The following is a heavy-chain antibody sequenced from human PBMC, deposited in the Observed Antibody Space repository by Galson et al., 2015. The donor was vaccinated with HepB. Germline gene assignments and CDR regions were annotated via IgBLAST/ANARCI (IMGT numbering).Heavy chain of an antibody. CDR2: ISSSSSYI. Sequence: SLRLSCAASGFTFSSYSMNWVRQAPGKGLEWVSSISSSSSYIYYADSVKGRFTISRDNAKNSLYLQMNSLRAEDTAVYYCARAQQILGWFDPWGQGTLVTVSS. CDR3: ARAQQILGWFDP. V-gene: IGHV3-21*01. J-gene: IGHJ5*02. CDR1: GFTFSSYS. D-gene: IGHD2/OR15-2a*01.